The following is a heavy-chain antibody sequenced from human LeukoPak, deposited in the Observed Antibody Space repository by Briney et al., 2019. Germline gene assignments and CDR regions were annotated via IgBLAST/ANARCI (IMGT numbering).Heavy chain of an antibody. J-gene: IGHJ4*02. CDR1: GFTFRTAW. D-gene: IGHD5-18*01. V-gene: IGHV3-7*04. CDR3: ARDRGFSYGIDF. Sequence: GGSLRLSCAVSGFTFRTAWMSWVRQAPRKGLEWVANIQQDGSEKYYVDSVKGRFTISRDNAKKSLFLQVSSLRGEDTAVYYCARDRGFSYGIDFWGQGTLVTVSS. CDR2: IQQDGSEK.